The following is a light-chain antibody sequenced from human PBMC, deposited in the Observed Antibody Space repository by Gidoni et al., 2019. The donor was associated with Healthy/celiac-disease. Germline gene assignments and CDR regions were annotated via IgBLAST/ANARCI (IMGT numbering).Light chain of an antibody. Sequence: DIQMTKSPSSLSASVGDRVTITCQASQDISNYLNWYQQKPGKAPKLLIYDASNLETGVPSRFSGSGSGTDFTFTISSLQPEDIATYYCQQYDNLPYTFGQXTKLEIK. V-gene: IGKV1-33*01. J-gene: IGKJ2*01. CDR1: QDISNY. CDR3: QQYDNLPYT. CDR2: DAS.